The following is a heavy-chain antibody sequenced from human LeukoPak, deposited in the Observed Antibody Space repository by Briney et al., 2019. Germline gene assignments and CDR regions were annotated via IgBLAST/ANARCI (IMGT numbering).Heavy chain of an antibody. CDR1: GGTFSSYA. Sequence: SVTVSCTASGGTFSSYAISWVRQAPGQGLEWMGGIIPIFGTANYAQKFQGRVTITADKSTSTAYMELSSLRSEDTAVYYCASGQLELRGYYYYYYYGMDVWGQGTTVTVSS. V-gene: IGHV1-69*06. CDR3: ASGQLELRGYYYYYYYGMDV. D-gene: IGHD1-7*01. J-gene: IGHJ6*02. CDR2: IIPIFGTA.